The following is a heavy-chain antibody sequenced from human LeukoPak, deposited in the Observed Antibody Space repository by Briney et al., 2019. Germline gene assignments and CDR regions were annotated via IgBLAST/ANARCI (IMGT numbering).Heavy chain of an antibody. V-gene: IGHV4-34*01. CDR2: INHSGST. J-gene: IGHJ4*02. CDR1: GGSFSGYY. D-gene: IGHD6-19*01. Sequence: SETLSLTCAVHGGSFSGYYWSWIRQPPGKGLEWIGEINHSGSTNYNPSLKSRVTISVDTSKNQFSLKLSSVTAADTAVYYCASGGAGTDIDYWGQGTLVTVSS. CDR3: ASGGAGTDIDY.